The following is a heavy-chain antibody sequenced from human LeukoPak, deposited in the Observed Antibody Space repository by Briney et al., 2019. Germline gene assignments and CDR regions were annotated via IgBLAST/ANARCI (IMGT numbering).Heavy chain of an antibody. Sequence: SETLSLTCAVYGGSFSGYYWSWIRQPPGKGLEWVGSIYYSGSTYFNPSLESRVTISVGTSKNQFSLNLSSVTAADTAVYYCARHSSGSDYWGQGTLVTVSS. V-gene: IGHV4-34*01. CDR3: ARHSSGSDY. CDR1: GGSFSGYY. J-gene: IGHJ4*02. CDR2: IYYSGST. D-gene: IGHD6-19*01.